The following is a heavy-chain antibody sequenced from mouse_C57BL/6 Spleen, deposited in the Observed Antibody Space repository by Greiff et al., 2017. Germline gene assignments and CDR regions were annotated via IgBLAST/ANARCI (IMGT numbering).Heavy chain of an antibody. V-gene: IGHV2-2*01. CDR3: AREEIYYDYDGGGYYAMDY. J-gene: IGHJ4*01. CDR1: GFSLTSYG. Sequence: VQLQQSGPGLVQPSQSLSITCTVSGFSLTSYGVHWVLQSPGKRLEWLGVIWSGGSTDYNSAFISRLSISKDNSKSQVFFKMNSLQADDTAIYYCAREEIYYDYDGGGYYAMDYWGQGTSVTVSS. D-gene: IGHD2-4*01. CDR2: IWSGGST.